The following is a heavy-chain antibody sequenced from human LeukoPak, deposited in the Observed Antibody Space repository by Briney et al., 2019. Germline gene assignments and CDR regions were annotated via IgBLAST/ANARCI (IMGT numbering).Heavy chain of an antibody. V-gene: IGHV3-23*01. CDR1: GFTFSSYA. J-gene: IGHJ4*02. D-gene: IGHD3-22*01. CDR3: AKETNYYDSSGSHYFDY. Sequence: PGGSLRLSCAASGFTFSSYAMSWVRQAPGKGLEWVSAISGSGGSTYYADSVKGRFTISRDNSKNTLYLQMNSLRAEDTAVYYCAKETNYYDSSGSHYFDYWGQGTLVTVSS. CDR2: ISGSGGST.